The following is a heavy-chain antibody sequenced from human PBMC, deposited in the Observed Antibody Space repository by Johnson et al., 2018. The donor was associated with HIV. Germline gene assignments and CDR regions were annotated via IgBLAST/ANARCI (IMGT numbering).Heavy chain of an antibody. CDR1: GFTFSSYA. J-gene: IGHJ3*02. V-gene: IGHV3-23*04. CDR3: AKDTEIAARDDAFDI. D-gene: IGHD6-6*01. CDR2: ISGSVHST. Sequence: EQLVESGGGLVQPGGSLRLSCAASGFTFSSYAMSWVRQAPGKGLEWVSSISGSVHSTYYADSVKGRFPISRDNSKNTLYLQMNSLRAEDTAVYYCAKDTEIAARDDAFDIWGLGTMVTVSS.